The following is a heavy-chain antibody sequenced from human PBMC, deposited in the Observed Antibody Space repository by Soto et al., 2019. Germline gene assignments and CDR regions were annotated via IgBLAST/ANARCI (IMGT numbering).Heavy chain of an antibody. CDR1: GYTFTSYG. CDR3: ARYFVNDYGDPGWLDP. Sequence: QVHLVQSGPEVKMPGASLKVSCKASGYTFTSYGITWVRQAPGQGLEWMGWINGYNGHTKYAQKLQGRVTMTTDTSTSTAFMELRSLSSDDTAVYYCARYFVNDYGDPGWLDPWGQGTLVTVSS. V-gene: IGHV1-18*01. J-gene: IGHJ5*02. D-gene: IGHD4-17*01. CDR2: INGYNGHT.